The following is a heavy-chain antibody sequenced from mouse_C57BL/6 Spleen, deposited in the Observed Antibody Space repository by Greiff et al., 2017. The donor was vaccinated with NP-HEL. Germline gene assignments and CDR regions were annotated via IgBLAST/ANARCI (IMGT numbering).Heavy chain of an antibody. CDR3: AREGDGYPH. V-gene: IGHV1-82*01. Sequence: QVQLQQSGPELVKPGASVKISCKASGYAFSSSWMNWVKQRPGKGLEWIGRIYPGDGDTNYNGKFKGKATLTADKSSSTAYMQLSSLTSEDSAVYFCAREGDGYPHWGQGTLVTVSA. D-gene: IGHD2-3*01. J-gene: IGHJ3*01. CDR2: IYPGDGDT. CDR1: GYAFSSSW.